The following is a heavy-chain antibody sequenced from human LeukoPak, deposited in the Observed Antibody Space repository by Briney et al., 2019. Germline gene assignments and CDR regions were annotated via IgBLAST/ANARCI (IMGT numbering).Heavy chain of an antibody. V-gene: IGHV3-21*01. Sequence: GGSLRLSCAASGFTFSSYSMNWVRQAPGKGLEWVSSISSSSSYIYYADSVKGRSTISRDNAKNSLYLQMNSLRAEDTAVYYCARVPYDFWSGYPNNAFDIWGQGTMVTVSS. CDR3: ARVPYDFWSGYPNNAFDI. D-gene: IGHD3-3*01. J-gene: IGHJ3*02. CDR2: ISSSSSYI. CDR1: GFTFSSYS.